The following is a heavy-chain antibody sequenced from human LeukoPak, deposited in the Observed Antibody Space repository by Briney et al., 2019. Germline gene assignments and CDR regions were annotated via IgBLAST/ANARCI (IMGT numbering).Heavy chain of an antibody. D-gene: IGHD6-19*01. CDR2: ISWNSGSI. CDR1: GFTFDDYA. V-gene: IGHV3-9*01. CDR3: AKERYSSGWYYFDY. Sequence: PGRSLRLSCAASGFTFDDYAMHWVRQAPGKGLEWVSGISWNSGSIGYADSVKGRFTISRDNAKNSLYLQMNSLGAEDTALYYCAKERYSSGWYYFDYWGQGTLVTVSS. J-gene: IGHJ4*02.